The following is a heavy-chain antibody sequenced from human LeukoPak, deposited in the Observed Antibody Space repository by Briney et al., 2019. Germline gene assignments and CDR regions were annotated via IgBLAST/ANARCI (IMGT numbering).Heavy chain of an antibody. Sequence: QSGGSLRLSCAASGFTFSSYEMSWVRQAPGKGLEWVSYISSSGSTIYYADSVKGRFTISRDNAKNSLYLQMNSLRAEDTAVYYCARAEEYSSSSFDYWGQGTLVTVSS. D-gene: IGHD6-6*01. CDR1: GFTFSSYE. J-gene: IGHJ4*02. CDR2: ISSSGSTI. V-gene: IGHV3-48*03. CDR3: ARAEEYSSSSFDY.